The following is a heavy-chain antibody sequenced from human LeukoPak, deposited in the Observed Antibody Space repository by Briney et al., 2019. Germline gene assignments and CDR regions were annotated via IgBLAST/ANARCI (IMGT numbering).Heavy chain of an antibody. D-gene: IGHD3-10*01. CDR3: ARYGSGSYSDDHFQQ. Sequence: PSETLSLTCTVSGGSISGYYRSWIRQPPGKGLEWIGLIYYSGSTKYNPSLKSRVTISVDTSRNQFSLKLTSVTAADTAVYYCARYGSGSYSDDHFQQWGQGTLVTVSS. CDR2: IYYSGST. V-gene: IGHV4-59*08. CDR1: GGSISGYY. J-gene: IGHJ1*01.